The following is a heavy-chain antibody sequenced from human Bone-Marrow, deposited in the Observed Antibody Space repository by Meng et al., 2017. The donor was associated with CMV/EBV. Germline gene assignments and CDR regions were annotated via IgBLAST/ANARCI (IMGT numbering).Heavy chain of an antibody. D-gene: IGHD2/OR15-2a*01. CDR3: ARGVYLDTYFRYLDY. CDR2: IYYSGST. Sequence: SETLSLTCTVSGGSVSSGSYYWSWIRQPPGKGLEWIGYIYYSGSTNYIPSLKSRVTISVDTSKNQFSLKLSSVTAADTAVYYCARGVYLDTYFRYLDYWGQGMLVPVAS. V-gene: IGHV4-61*01. CDR1: GGSVSSGSYY. J-gene: IGHJ4*02.